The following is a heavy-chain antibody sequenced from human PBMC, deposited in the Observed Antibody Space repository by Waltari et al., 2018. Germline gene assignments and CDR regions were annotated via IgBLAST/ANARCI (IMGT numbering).Heavy chain of an antibody. J-gene: IGHJ4*02. Sequence: QVQLQQWGAGLLKPSETLSLTCAVYGGSFSGYYWSWIRQPPGKGLEWIGEINHSGSTNYNPSLKRRVTISVDTSKNQFSLKLSSVTAADTAVYYCAREGIAAATQIWGQGTLVTVSS. CDR2: INHSGST. D-gene: IGHD6-13*01. V-gene: IGHV4-34*01. CDR3: AREGIAAATQI. CDR1: GGSFSGYY.